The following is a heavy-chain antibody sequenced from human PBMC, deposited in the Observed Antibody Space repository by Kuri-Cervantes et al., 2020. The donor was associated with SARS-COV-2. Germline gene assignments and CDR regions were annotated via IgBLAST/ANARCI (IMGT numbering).Heavy chain of an antibody. CDR1: GGSFSNFY. D-gene: IGHD2-2*01. CDR3: AREKGDCSSTSCSDISFDY. V-gene: IGHV4-34*01. CDR2: LDHSGRA. J-gene: IGHJ4*02. Sequence: SETLSLTCAVYGGSFSNFYWSWIRQPPGKGLEWIGELDHSGRANYSPSLKSRVTISVDRSRNQFSLKLSSVTAADTAVYYCAREKGDCSSTSCSDISFDYWGQGTLVTVSS.